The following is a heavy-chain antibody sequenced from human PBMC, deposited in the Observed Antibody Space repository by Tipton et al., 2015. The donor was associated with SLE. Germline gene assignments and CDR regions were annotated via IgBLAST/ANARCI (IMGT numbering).Heavy chain of an antibody. Sequence: SLRLSCAASGFTFSSYWMHWVRQAPGKGLVWVSRINSDGSSTSYADSVKGRFTISRDNAKNTLYLQMNSLRAEDTAVYYCARDFPPMTMIWYYYYRDVWGKGTTVTVSS. CDR3: ARDFPPMTMIWYYYYRDV. CDR1: GFTFSSYW. V-gene: IGHV3-74*01. CDR2: INSDGSST. D-gene: IGHD3-22*01. J-gene: IGHJ6*03.